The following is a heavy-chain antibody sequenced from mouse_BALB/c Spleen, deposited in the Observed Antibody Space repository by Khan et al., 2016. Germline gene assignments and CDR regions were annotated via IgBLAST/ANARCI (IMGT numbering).Heavy chain of an antibody. CDR3: ARAGYYGYLFN. D-gene: IGHD1-1*01. Sequence: EVKLLESGGGLVQPGGSLKLSCAASGFDFSRYWMSWVRQAPGKGLEWIGEINPDSNTINYTPSLKDKFIISRDNAKNTLYLQMSKVRSEDTALYYCARAGYYGYLFNWGQGTLVTVSA. CDR1: GFDFSRYW. J-gene: IGHJ3*01. CDR2: INPDSNTI. V-gene: IGHV4-1*02.